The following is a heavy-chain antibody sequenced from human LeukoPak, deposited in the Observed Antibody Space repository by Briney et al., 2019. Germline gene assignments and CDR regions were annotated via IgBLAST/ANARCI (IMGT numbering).Heavy chain of an antibody. CDR3: ASAAGPYWYFDL. D-gene: IGHD6-13*01. J-gene: IGHJ2*01. CDR1: GYTFNSSY. V-gene: IGHV1-46*02. Sequence: ASVKVSCKASGYTFNSSYMHWVRQAPGQGLEWMGIINPSGGSTSYAQKFQGRVTMTRDTSTSTVYMELSSLRSEDTAVYYCASAAGPYWYFDLWGRGTLVTVSS. CDR2: INPSGGST.